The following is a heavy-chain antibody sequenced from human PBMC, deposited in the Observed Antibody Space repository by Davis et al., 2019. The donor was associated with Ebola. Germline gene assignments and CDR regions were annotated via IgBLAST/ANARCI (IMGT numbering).Heavy chain of an antibody. CDR3: TRRGQGGAFDI. Sequence: GALRLSCAASGFTFSGSAMHWVRQASGKGLEWVGRIRSKANSYATAYAASVKGRFTISRDDSKNTAYLQMNSLKTEDTAVYYCTRRGQGGAFDIWGQGTMVTVSS. J-gene: IGHJ3*02. CDR1: GFTFSGSA. CDR2: IRSKANSYAT. V-gene: IGHV3-73*01.